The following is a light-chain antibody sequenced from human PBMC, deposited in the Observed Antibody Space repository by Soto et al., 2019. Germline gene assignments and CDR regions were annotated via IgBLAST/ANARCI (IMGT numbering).Light chain of an antibody. V-gene: IGKV3-15*01. CDR2: GAS. Sequence: EIVLTQSPATLSLSPWERAILSCRASQSVSSNLAWYQQKPGQAPRLLIYGASTRATGIPARFSGSGSGTEFTLTISSLQSEDFAVYYCQQYNNWPPITFGQGTRLENK. J-gene: IGKJ5*01. CDR3: QQYNNWPPIT. CDR1: QSVSSN.